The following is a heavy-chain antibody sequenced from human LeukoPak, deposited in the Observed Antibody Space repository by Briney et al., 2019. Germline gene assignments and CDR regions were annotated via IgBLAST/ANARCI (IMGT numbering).Heavy chain of an antibody. CDR3: AHRFPMITFGGVIPYYFDY. D-gene: IGHD3-16*02. V-gene: IGHV2-5*01. CDR1: GGSISSYYW. Sequence: TLSLTCTVSGGSISSYYWSWIRQPPGKALEWLALIYWNDDKRYSPSLKSRLTITKDTSKNQVVLTMTNMDPVDTATYYCAHRFPMITFGGVIPYYFDYWGQGTLVTVSS. CDR2: IYWNDDK. J-gene: IGHJ4*02.